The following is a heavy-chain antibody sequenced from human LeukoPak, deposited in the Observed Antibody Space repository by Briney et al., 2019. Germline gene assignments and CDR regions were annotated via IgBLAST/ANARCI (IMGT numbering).Heavy chain of an antibody. D-gene: IGHD5-18*01. CDR2: ISYDGSNK. Sequence: GRSLRLSCAASGFTFSSYAMHWVRQAPGKGLEWVAVISYDGSNKYYADSVKGRFTISRDNSKNTLYLQMNSLRAEDTAVYCCARQPRGYSYGYLYYYGMDVWGQGTTVTVSS. CDR1: GFTFSSYA. J-gene: IGHJ6*02. CDR3: ARQPRGYSYGYLYYYGMDV. V-gene: IGHV3-30-3*01.